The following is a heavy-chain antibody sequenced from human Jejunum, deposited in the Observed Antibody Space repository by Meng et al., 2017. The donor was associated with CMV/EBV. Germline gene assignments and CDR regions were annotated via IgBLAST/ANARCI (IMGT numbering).Heavy chain of an antibody. D-gene: IGHD2-15*01. CDR3: ARGEEMGAAAVKAFSRTFDQ. CDR2: INPSVGSS. J-gene: IGHJ4*02. CDR1: NFF. V-gene: IGHV1-46*01. Sequence: NFFLHWVRQAPGQGLEWMAMINPSVGSSISAQKFLGRVTMTRDTSTSTVYMELRSLRSDDTAVYYCARGEEMGAAAVKAFSRTFDQWGQGTLVTVSS.